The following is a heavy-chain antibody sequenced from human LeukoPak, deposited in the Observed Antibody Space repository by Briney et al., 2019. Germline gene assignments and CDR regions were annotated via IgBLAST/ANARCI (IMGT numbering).Heavy chain of an antibody. V-gene: IGHV3-7*03. CDR1: GFTFSSYW. Sequence: PGGSLRLSCAASGFTFSSYWMSWVRQAPGKGLEWVANIKQDGSEKYYVDSVKGRFTISRDNSKKTLYLQMNSLRAEDTAVYYCAKDSCSSSRCYWDCWGRGTPVTVSS. CDR3: AKDSCSSSRCYWDC. J-gene: IGHJ4*02. D-gene: IGHD2-2*01. CDR2: IKQDGSEK.